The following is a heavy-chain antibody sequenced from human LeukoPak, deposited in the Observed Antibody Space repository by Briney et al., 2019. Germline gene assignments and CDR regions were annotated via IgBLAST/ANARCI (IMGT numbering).Heavy chain of an antibody. D-gene: IGHD3-10*01. V-gene: IGHV1-69*06. J-gene: IGHJ6*04. CDR2: IIPIFGTA. CDR3: ARYYYYGSGSYYNSDYYYYGMDV. Sequence: ASVKVSCQASGGTFSIYAISWVRQAPRQGLEWMGGIIPIFGTANYAQKFQGRVTITADKSTSTAYMELSSLRSEDTAVYYCARYYYYGSGSYYNSDYYYYGMDVWGKGTTVTVSS. CDR1: GGTFSIYA.